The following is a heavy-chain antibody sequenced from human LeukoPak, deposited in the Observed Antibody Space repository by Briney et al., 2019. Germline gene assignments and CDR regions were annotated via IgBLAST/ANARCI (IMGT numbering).Heavy chain of an antibody. Sequence: GESLKISCKGSGYSVTNYWIGWVRQMPGKGLEWMGIIYPGDSDTRYNPSFQGQVTISADKSISTAYLQWSSLKASDTAMYYCARFMTTVTTSYSDYWGQGTLVTVSS. CDR3: ARFMTTVTTSYSDY. CDR2: IYPGDSDT. CDR1: GYSVTNYW. J-gene: IGHJ4*02. V-gene: IGHV5-51*01. D-gene: IGHD4-17*01.